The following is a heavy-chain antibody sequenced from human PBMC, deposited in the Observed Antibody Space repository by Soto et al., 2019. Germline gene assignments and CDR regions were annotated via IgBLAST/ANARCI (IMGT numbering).Heavy chain of an antibody. Sequence: GASVKVSCKASGGAFSSYAISWVRQAPGQGLEWMGGIIPIFGTANYAQKFQGRVTITADESTSTAYMELSSLRSEDTAVYYCASSGGDCTNGVCHAPTKYYYGMDVWGQGTTVTVSS. CDR3: ASSGGDCTNGVCHAPTKYYYGMDV. CDR2: IIPIFGTA. V-gene: IGHV1-69*13. CDR1: GGAFSSYA. J-gene: IGHJ6*02. D-gene: IGHD2-8*01.